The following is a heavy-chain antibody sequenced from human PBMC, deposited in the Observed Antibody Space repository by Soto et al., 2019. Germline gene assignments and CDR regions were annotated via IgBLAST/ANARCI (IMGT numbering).Heavy chain of an antibody. J-gene: IGHJ3*02. CDR2: ISAYNGNT. CDR3: ASTIAVAVGHAFDI. V-gene: IGHV1-18*01. D-gene: IGHD6-19*01. Sequence: GASVKVSCKASGYTFTSYGISWVRQAPGQGLEWMGWISAYNGNTNYAQKLQGRVTMTTDTSTSTAYMELRSLRSDDTAVYYCASTIAVAVGHAFDIWGQGTMVTVSS. CDR1: GYTFTSYG.